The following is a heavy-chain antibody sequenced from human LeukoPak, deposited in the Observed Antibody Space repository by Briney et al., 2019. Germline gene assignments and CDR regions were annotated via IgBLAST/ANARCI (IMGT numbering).Heavy chain of an antibody. J-gene: IGHJ4*02. D-gene: IGHD5-24*01. V-gene: IGHV1-69*05. CDR2: IIPIFGTA. CDR3: ARVRSQRWLYYFDY. Sequence: ASVKVSCKASGGTFSSYAISWVRQAPGQGLEWMGGIIPIFGTANYAQKFQGRVTIARDTSASTAYMELSSLRSEDTAVYYCARVRSQRWLYYFDYWGQGTLVTVSS. CDR1: GGTFSSYA.